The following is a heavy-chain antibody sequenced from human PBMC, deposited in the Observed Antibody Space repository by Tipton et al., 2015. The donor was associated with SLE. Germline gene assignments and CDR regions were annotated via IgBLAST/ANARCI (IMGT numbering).Heavy chain of an antibody. Sequence: TLSLTCNVSVYSISSSHWWGWIRQPPGKGLEWIGHIYYGGTIYYNTSLKIRVTMSIDTSKNQFSLKLSSVKAVDTAVYYCAKTVVLSVKLWYIDLWGRSTLVTVSS. D-gene: IGHD4-11*01. V-gene: IGHV4-28*02. J-gene: IGHJ2*01. CDR3: AKTVVLSVKLWYIDL. CDR1: VYSISSSHW. CDR2: IYYGGTI.